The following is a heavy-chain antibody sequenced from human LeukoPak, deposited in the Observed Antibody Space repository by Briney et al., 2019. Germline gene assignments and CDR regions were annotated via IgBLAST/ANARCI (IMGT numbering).Heavy chain of an antibody. CDR2: INPTGDST. CDR1: GYTFPSYF. CDR3: ARTAARRFDY. V-gene: IGHV1-46*01. D-gene: IGHD6-6*01. Sequence: ASVKVSCKASGYTFPSYFMHWVRQAPGQGLEWMGIINPTGDSTTYAQKFQGRVTMTRDTSTSTVYMELSSLRSDDTAVYYCARTAARRFDYRGQGTLVTVSS. J-gene: IGHJ4*02.